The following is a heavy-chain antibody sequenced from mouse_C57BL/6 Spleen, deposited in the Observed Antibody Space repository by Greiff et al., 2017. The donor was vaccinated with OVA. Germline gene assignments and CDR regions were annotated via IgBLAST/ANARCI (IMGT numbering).Heavy chain of an antibody. CDR2: ISSGSSTI. CDR1: GFTFSDYG. Sequence: EVHLVESGGGLVKPGGSLKLSCAASGFTFSDYGMHWVRQAPEKGLEWVAYISSGSSTIYYADTVKGRFTISRDNAKNTLFLQMTSLRSEDTAMYYCARNRLHWYFDVWGTGTTVTVSS. V-gene: IGHV5-17*01. J-gene: IGHJ1*03. CDR3: ARNRLHWYFDV.